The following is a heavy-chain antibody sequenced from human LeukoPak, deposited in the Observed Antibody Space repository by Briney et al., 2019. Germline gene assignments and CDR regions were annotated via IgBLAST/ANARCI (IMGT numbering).Heavy chain of an antibody. CDR3: AKAPSHYGSGSYSGIPWFDP. Sequence: PGGSLRLSCAASGFTVSSNYMSWVRQAPGKGLEWVSVIYSGGSTYYADSVKGRFTISRDNSKNTLYLQMNSLRAEDTAVYYCAKAPSHYGSGSYSGIPWFDPWGQGTLVTVSS. D-gene: IGHD3-10*01. CDR1: GFTVSSNY. V-gene: IGHV3-53*01. CDR2: IYSGGST. J-gene: IGHJ5*02.